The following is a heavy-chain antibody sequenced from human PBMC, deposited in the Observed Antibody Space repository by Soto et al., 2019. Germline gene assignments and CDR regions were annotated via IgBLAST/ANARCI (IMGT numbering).Heavy chain of an antibody. V-gene: IGHV3-11*05. CDR2: INSRSSSA. Sequence: GGSLRLSFAASGFTFSDYYMSWICQAPGKGLEWVSYINSRSSSANYADSVKGRFTISRDNAKNLLYLQMSSLTVEDTAVYYCVKGRNWASGSDYRGQGTLVTVSS. CDR1: GFTFSDYY. D-gene: IGHD7-27*01. CDR3: VKGRNWASGSDY. J-gene: IGHJ4*02.